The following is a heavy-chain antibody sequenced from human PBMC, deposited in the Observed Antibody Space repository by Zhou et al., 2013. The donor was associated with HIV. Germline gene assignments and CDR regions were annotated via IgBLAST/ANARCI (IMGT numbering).Heavy chain of an antibody. D-gene: IGHD3-22*01. V-gene: IGHV4-4*07. CDR3: ARNYDSSGYYPYDAFDI. J-gene: IGHJ3*02. CDR1: GGSISSYY. Sequence: VQLQESGPGLVKPSETLSLTCTVSGGSISSYYWSWIRQPAGKGLEWIGRIYTSGSTNYNPSLKSRVTISVDTSKNHFTLKLNSVTAADTAVYYCARNYDSSGYYPYDAFDIWGQGTMVTVSS. CDR2: IYTSGST.